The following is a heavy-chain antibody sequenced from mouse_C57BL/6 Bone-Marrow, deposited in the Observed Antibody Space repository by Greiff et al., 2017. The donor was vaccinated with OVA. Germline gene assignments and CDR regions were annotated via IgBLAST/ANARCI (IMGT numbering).Heavy chain of an antibody. D-gene: IGHD3-2*02. J-gene: IGHJ2*01. CDR3: ARGRQLRLFDY. CDR2: IYPSDSET. V-gene: IGHV1-61*01. Sequence: VQLQQSGAELVRPGSSVKLSCKASGYTFTSYWMDWVKQRPGQGLEWIGNIYPSDSETHYNQKFKDKATLTVDKSSSTAYMQLSSLTSEDSAVYYCARGRQLRLFDYWGQGTTLTVSS. CDR1: GYTFTSYW.